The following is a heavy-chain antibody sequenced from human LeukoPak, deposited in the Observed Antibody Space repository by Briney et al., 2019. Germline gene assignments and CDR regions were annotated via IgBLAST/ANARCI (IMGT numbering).Heavy chain of an antibody. V-gene: IGHV3-30-3*01. D-gene: IGHD6-19*01. J-gene: IGHJ6*02. CDR2: ISYDGSDK. CDR1: GFTFSSYA. Sequence: GGSLRLSCAASGFTFSSYAMHWVRQAPGKGLEWVAVISYDGSDKYYADSVKGRFTISRDNSKSTLYLQMNSLRAEDTAVYYCARPAGTYDYSYGMDVWGQGTTVTVSS. CDR3: ARPAGTYDYSYGMDV.